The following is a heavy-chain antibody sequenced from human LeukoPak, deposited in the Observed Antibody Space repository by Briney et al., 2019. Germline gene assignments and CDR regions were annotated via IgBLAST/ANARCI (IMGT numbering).Heavy chain of an antibody. CDR1: GYSFTSYW. D-gene: IGHD2-2*01. Sequence: GESLKISCKGSGYSFTSYWIGWVRQMPGKGLEWMGIIYPGDSDTRYSPSFQGQVTISADKSISTAYLQWSSLKASDTAMYYCARAPTACGSTSCHYYGPFDYWGQGTLVTVSS. CDR3: ARAPTACGSTSCHYYGPFDY. J-gene: IGHJ4*02. V-gene: IGHV5-51*01. CDR2: IYPGDSDT.